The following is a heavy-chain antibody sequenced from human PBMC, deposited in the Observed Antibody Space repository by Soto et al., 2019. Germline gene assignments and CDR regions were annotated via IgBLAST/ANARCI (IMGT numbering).Heavy chain of an antibody. V-gene: IGHV1-3*01. CDR1: GYSFASHA. Sequence: QVQLVQSGAEVKRPGASVKVSCEASGYSFASHAIHWVRQAPGQRLEWMGWINAVSGNSKYSQNFQGRVTITRDTSARTAYMELSSLRSEDTAIYYCASTTVTGFYYYYMDVWGKGTTVSVSS. CDR3: ASTTVTGFYYYYMDV. D-gene: IGHD4-4*01. CDR2: INAVSGNS. J-gene: IGHJ6*03.